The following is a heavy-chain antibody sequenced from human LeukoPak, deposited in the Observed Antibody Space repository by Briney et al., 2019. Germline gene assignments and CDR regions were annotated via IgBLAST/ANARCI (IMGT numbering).Heavy chain of an antibody. J-gene: IGHJ6*03. D-gene: IGHD3-10*01. V-gene: IGHV3-48*03. CDR1: GFTFSSDE. Sequence: GESLRLSCAASGFTFSSDEMNWVRQDPGKGLERVSYISSSGSNIYYADSVKGRFTISRDNAKNSLYLQMNSLRAADTAVYYCARDERVTIITYYMDVWGKGTTVTISS. CDR2: ISSSGSNI. CDR3: ARDERVTIITYYMDV.